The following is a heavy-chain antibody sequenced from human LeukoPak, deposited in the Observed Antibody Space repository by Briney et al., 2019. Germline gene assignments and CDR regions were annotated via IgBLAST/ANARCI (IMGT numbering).Heavy chain of an antibody. Sequence: GQSLKISCEAFGYSFTGHWIGWVRQMPGRGLEFMGTIYPGDSDTRYSPSFEGRVIISVDKSFNTAYLQWSGLKASDTAMYYCARYGKSGTYSHGFDIWGQGTMVIVSS. CDR1: GYSFTGHW. CDR2: IYPGDSDT. J-gene: IGHJ3*02. D-gene: IGHD3-10*01. V-gene: IGHV5-51*01. CDR3: ARYGKSGTYSHGFDI.